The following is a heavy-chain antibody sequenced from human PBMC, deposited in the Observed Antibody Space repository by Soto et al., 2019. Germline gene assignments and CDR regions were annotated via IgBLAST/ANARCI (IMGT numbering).Heavy chain of an antibody. CDR3: AKDRGIAAAGTDYYYGMDV. D-gene: IGHD6-13*01. CDR2: ISGSGGST. Sequence: PGGSLRLSCAASGFTFSSYAMSWVRQAPGKGLEWVSAISGSGGSTYYADSVKGRFTISRDNSKNTLYLQMNSLRAEDTAVYYCAKDRGIAAAGTDYYYGMDVWGQGTTVTVSS. V-gene: IGHV3-23*01. J-gene: IGHJ6*02. CDR1: GFTFSSYA.